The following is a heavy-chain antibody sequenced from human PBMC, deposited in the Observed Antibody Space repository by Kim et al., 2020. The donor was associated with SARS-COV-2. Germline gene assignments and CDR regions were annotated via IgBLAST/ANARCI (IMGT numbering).Heavy chain of an antibody. CDR3: TTEYGGNSIYYYGMDV. J-gene: IGHJ6*02. Sequence: PVKSRFTIQREDSKNTLYLQMNSLKTEDTAVYYCTTEYGGNSIYYYGMDVWGQGTTVTVSS. D-gene: IGHD2-21*02. V-gene: IGHV3-15*01.